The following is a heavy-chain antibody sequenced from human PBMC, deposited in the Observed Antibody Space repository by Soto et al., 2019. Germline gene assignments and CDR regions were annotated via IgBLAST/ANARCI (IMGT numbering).Heavy chain of an antibody. V-gene: IGHV4-59*01. CDR2: IYYSGST. CDR3: ARAGGYPTVISRQDIYYYYGMDV. D-gene: IGHD4-17*01. Sequence: PSETLSLTCTVSGGSISSYYWSWIRQPPGKGLEWIGYIYYSGSTNYNPSLKSRVTISVDTSKNQFSLKLSSVTAADTAVYYCARAGGYPTVISRQDIYYYYGMDVWGQGPTVTVYS. J-gene: IGHJ6*02. CDR1: GGSISSYY.